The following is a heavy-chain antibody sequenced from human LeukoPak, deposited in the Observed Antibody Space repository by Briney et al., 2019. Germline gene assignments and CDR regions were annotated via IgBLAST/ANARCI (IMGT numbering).Heavy chain of an antibody. CDR3: ARAPVVVTPPPDY. D-gene: IGHD2-21*02. Sequence: PGRSLRLSCAASGFTFSSCAMHWVRQAPGKGLEWVAVISYDGSNKYYADSVKGRFTISRDNSKNTLYLQMNSLRAEDTAVYYCARAPVVVTPPPDYWGQGTLVTVSS. V-gene: IGHV3-30*04. J-gene: IGHJ4*02. CDR1: GFTFSSCA. CDR2: ISYDGSNK.